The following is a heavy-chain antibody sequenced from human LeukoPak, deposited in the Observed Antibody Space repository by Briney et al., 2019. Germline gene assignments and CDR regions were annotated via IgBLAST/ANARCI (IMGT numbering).Heavy chain of an antibody. Sequence: ASVKVSCKASGYTFTGYYMHWVRQAPGQGLGWMGWINPNSGGTNYAQKFQGRVTMTRDTSISTAYMELSRLRSDDTAVYYCAREKNYYDSSGYYSSYYYYGMDVWGQGTTVTVSS. J-gene: IGHJ6*02. CDR1: GYTFTGYY. CDR3: AREKNYYDSSGYYSSYYYYGMDV. CDR2: INPNSGGT. D-gene: IGHD3-22*01. V-gene: IGHV1-2*02.